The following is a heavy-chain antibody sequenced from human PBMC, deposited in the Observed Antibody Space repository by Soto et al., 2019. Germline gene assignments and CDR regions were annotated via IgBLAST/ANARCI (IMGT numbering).Heavy chain of an antibody. CDR2: ISSNGGST. D-gene: IGHD3-22*01. J-gene: IGHJ4*02. CDR3: AKTSYDSSGYDY. V-gene: IGHV3-64D*06. Sequence: GGSLRLSCSASGFTFSSYAMHWVRQAPGKGLEYVSAISSNGGSTYYADSVKGRFTISRDNSKNTLYLQMSSLRAGDTAVYYCAKTSYDSSGYDYWGQGTLVTVSS. CDR1: GFTFSSYA.